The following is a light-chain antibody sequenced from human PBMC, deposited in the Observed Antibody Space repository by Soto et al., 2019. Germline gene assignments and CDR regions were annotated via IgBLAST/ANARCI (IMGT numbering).Light chain of an antibody. CDR1: QGITSH. J-gene: IGKJ3*01. CDR3: QKYNSAPFT. Sequence: DLQMTHSPSSLSASVGDRVTITCRASQGITSHLASYQQTPGKVLKVLICSASTLQSGVPSRFSGSKSGTEFTLTISSLQPEDVATYYCQKYNSAPFTFGPGTKVDNK. CDR2: SAS. V-gene: IGKV1-27*01.